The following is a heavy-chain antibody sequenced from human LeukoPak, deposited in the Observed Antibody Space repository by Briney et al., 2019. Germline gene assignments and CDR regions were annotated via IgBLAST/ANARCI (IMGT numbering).Heavy chain of an antibody. D-gene: IGHD6-19*01. V-gene: IGHV3-23*01. J-gene: IGHJ5*02. CDR1: GFTFSSYA. CDR2: ISSSGGST. CDR3: AKGMYSSARASWFDP. Sequence: GGSLRLSCAASGFTFSSYAMSWVRQAPGKGLEWVSAISSSGGSTYYADSVKGRFTVSRDNSKNTLYLQMNSLRAEDTAVYYCAKGMYSSARASWFDPWGQGTLVTVSS.